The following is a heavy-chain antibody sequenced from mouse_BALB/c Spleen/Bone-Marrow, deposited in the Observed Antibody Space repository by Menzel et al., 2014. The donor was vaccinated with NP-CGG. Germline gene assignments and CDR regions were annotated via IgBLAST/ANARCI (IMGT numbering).Heavy chain of an antibody. CDR3: ARCEYYAMDY. J-gene: IGHJ4*01. Sequence: EVQLQQSGAGLVKPGASVKLSCTAFGFNIKDTYMHWVKQRPEQGMEWIGRIDPAYGNTKYDPKFQGKATITANSSSNTAYLQLSSLTSEDTAVYYCARCEYYAMDYWGQGTSVTVSS. CDR2: IDPAYGNT. V-gene: IGHV14-3*02. CDR1: GFNIKDTY.